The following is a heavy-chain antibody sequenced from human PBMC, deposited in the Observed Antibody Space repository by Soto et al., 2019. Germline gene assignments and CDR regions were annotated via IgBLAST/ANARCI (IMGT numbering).Heavy chain of an antibody. CDR2: ISYDGSNK. V-gene: IGHV3-30-3*01. CDR3: ARDYSNSYFDY. J-gene: IGHJ4*02. Sequence: GGSLRLSCAASGFTFSGYAMHWVRQAPGKGLEWVAVISYDGSNKYYADSVKGRFTISRDNSKNTLYLQMNSLRAEDTAVYYCARDYSNSYFDYWGQGTLVTVSS. CDR1: GFTFSGYA. D-gene: IGHD4-4*01.